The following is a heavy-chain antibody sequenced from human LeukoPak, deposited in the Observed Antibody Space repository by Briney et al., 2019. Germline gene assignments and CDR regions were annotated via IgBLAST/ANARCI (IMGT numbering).Heavy chain of an antibody. CDR1: GSSFSTHW. J-gene: IGHJ4*02. CDR2: IFPGDSDI. D-gene: IGHD4-17*01. CDR3: ARSSVTTTGGAFDY. V-gene: IGHV5-51*01. Sequence: GESLKISCKASGSSFSTHWIGWVRQLPGKGLEWMGLIFPGDSDIRYSPSFQGQLTFSADTSINTAFLQWSSLMPSDTAIYYCARSSVTTTGGAFDYWGQGTLVTVSS.